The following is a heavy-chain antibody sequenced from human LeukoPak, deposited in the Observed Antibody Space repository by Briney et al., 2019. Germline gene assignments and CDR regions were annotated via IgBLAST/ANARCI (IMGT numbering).Heavy chain of an antibody. CDR3: ATTRALYGSGSYGNVFDY. V-gene: IGHV1-24*01. Sequence: GASVKVSCKVSGYTLTELSMHWVRQAPGKGLEWMGGFDPEDGETIYAQKFQGRVTMTEDTSTDTAYMELSSLRSEDTAVYYCATTRALYGSGSYGNVFDYWGQGTLVTVSS. J-gene: IGHJ4*02. D-gene: IGHD3-10*01. CDR1: GYTLTELS. CDR2: FDPEDGET.